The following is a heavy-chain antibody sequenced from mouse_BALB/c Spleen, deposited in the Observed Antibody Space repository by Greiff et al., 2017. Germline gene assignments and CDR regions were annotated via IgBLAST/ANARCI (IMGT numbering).Heavy chain of an antibody. Sequence: QVQLKQSGAELVKPGASVKLSCKASGYTFTSYWMHWVKQRPGQGLEWIGEINPSNGRTNYNEKFKSKATLTVDKSSSTAYMQLSSLTSEDSAVYYCANDYYGSSYGYWGQGTTLTVSS. D-gene: IGHD1-1*01. CDR2: INPSNGRT. V-gene: IGHV1S81*02. CDR1: GYTFTSYW. CDR3: ANDYYGSSYGY. J-gene: IGHJ2*01.